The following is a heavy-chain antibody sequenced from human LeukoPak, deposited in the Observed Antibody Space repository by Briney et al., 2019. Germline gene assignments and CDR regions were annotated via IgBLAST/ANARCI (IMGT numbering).Heavy chain of an antibody. D-gene: IGHD4-23*01. V-gene: IGHV3-74*01. J-gene: IGHJ4*02. CDR3: ARGRPHGNDY. Sequence: GGSLRLSRAASGFTFSSYWMNWVRQAQGKGLVWVSRIASDGSSTTYADSVKGRFSISRDNAKNTLYLQMNSLRVEDTAVYYCARGRPHGNDYWGQGTLVTVSS. CDR2: IASDGSST. CDR1: GFTFSSYW.